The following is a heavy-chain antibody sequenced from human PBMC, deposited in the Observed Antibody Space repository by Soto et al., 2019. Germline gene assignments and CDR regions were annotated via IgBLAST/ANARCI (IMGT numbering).Heavy chain of an antibody. V-gene: IGHV3-48*02. Sequence: GESLKISCAASGFTFSSYSMNWVRQAPGKGLEWVSYISSSSSTIYYADSVKGRFTISRDNAKNSLYLQMNSLRDEDTAVYYCARDEGFGATANYYYYYGMDVWGQGTTVTVSS. CDR3: ARDEGFGATANYYYYYGMDV. CDR2: ISSSSSTI. CDR1: GFTFSSYS. D-gene: IGHD3-10*01. J-gene: IGHJ6*02.